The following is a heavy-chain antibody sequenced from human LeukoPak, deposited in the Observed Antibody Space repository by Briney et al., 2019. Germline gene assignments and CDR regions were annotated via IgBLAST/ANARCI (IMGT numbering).Heavy chain of an antibody. Sequence: GGSLRLSCAASGFTFRNYWMHWVRQAPGKGLVWVSRTNIDGSTSTYADSVQGRFSISRDNAKNSLYLQMNSLRAEDTAVYYCARARLRGGSYYFDYWGQGTLVTVSS. CDR2: TNIDGSTS. CDR3: ARARLRGGSYYFDY. D-gene: IGHD1-26*01. J-gene: IGHJ4*02. CDR1: GFTFRNYW. V-gene: IGHV3-74*01.